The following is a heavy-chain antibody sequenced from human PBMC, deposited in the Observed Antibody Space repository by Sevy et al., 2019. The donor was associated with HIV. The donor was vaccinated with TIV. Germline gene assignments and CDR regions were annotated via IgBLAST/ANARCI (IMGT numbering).Heavy chain of an antibody. CDR2: VYSSGST. CDR1: GGSISTYY. Sequence: TLSLTCTVSGGSISTYYWSWIRQPAGKGLAWIGRVYSSGSTNYKSSLKGRVTMSVDTSKNQFSLKLNSVTAADTAVYYCARAPGRLLVGCYYFDYWGQGTLVTVS. D-gene: IGHD2-8*02. CDR3: ARAPGRLLVGCYYFDY. J-gene: IGHJ4*02. V-gene: IGHV4-4*07.